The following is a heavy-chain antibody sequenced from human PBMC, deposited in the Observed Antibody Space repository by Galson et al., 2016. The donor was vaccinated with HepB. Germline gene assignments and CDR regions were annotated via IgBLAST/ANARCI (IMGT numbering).Heavy chain of an antibody. CDR2: INPSDGST. D-gene: IGHD4-11*01. J-gene: IGHJ6*02. V-gene: IGHV1-46*01. CDR1: GYTFIRYY. CDR3: ARPPTEEAGYGLDV. Sequence: SVKVSCKASGYTFIRYYMDWVRQAPGQGLEWMGRINPSDGSTSYAQKFQGRDTMTRDTSTSTVYMDLSSLRSEDTAVYYCARPPTEEAGYGLDVWGQGTTVTVSS.